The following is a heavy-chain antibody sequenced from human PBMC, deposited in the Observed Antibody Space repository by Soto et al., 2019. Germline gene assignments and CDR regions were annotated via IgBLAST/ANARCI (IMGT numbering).Heavy chain of an antibody. CDR1: GFAFSFYA. CDR3: AKVAVPTPMAPRYYFDY. D-gene: IGHD5-18*01. J-gene: IGHJ4*02. V-gene: IGHV3-23*01. Sequence: EVHLLESGGDLVQPGGSLILSCAASGFAFSFYAMAWVRQAPGKGLEWVSAISGGGGNTYYAYSVEGRFTISRDNSKNTLFLQMNSLRAEDTAIYHCAKVAVPTPMAPRYYFDYWGQGTLVTVSS. CDR2: ISGGGGNT.